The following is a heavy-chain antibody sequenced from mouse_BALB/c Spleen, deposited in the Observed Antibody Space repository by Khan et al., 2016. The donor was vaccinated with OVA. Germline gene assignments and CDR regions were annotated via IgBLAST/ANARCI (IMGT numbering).Heavy chain of an antibody. CDR3: ARAYYRYDGYYAMDF. Sequence: VKLVESGPGLVAPSQSLSITCTVSGFSLSRYNIHWVRQPPGKGLEWLGMIWAGGGTDYNSTLKSRLNISKDNSKSQVFLKMNSLQTDDTAMYYCARAYYRYDGYYAMDFWGQGTSVTVSS. CDR2: IWAGGGT. CDR1: GFSLSRYN. D-gene: IGHD2-14*01. V-gene: IGHV2-6-4*01. J-gene: IGHJ4*01.